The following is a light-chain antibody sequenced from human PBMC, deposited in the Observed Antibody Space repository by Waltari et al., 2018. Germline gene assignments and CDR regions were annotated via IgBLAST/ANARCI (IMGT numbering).Light chain of an antibody. CDR2: INSDGSH. Sequence: FVLPQSPPPSPSLGAPAKPPSTLTVGPSTYATPCLRQQPEKGPRFLMNINSDGSHRKGDGVPDRFSGSTSGSERYLTISSLQSDDEADYFCQTWDTGIRVFGGGTKLTVL. CDR3: QTWDTGIRV. V-gene: IGLV4-69*01. J-gene: IGLJ3*02. CDR1: VGPSTYA.